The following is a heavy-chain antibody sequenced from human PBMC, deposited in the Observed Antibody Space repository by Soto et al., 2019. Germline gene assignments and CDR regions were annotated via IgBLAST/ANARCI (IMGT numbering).Heavy chain of an antibody. CDR2: IADSNAYI. Sequence: GGSLRLSCSASDLIFNTYGIYWVRQAPGKGLEWVSYIADSNAYIYYADSVKGRFTVSTDSAKNSLSLQMNSLRVEDTAIYYCARDRGWGIAAVEYLWGQGTTLTVSS. D-gene: IGHD6-13*01. CDR1: DLIFNTYG. CDR3: ARDRGWGIAAVEYL. J-gene: IGHJ6*02. V-gene: IGHV3-21*01.